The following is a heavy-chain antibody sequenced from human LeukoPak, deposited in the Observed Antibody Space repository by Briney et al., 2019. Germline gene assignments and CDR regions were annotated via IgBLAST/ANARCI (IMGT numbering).Heavy chain of an antibody. CDR3: ARGGVTVAENWFDP. V-gene: IGHV3-21*01. Sequence: GGSLRLSRAASGFTFSSYSMNWVRQAPGKGLEWVSSISSSSSYIYYADSVKGRFTISRDNAKNSLYLQMNSLRAEDTAVYYCARGGVTVAENWFDPWGQGTLVTVSS. D-gene: IGHD6-19*01. CDR1: GFTFSSYS. J-gene: IGHJ5*02. CDR2: ISSSSSYI.